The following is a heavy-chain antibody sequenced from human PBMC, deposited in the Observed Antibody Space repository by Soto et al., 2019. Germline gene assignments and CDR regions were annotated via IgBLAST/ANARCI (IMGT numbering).Heavy chain of an antibody. CDR2: IIPILGIA. CDR3: ASLKAAMSYYYMDV. CDR1: GGTFSSHT. J-gene: IGHJ6*03. D-gene: IGHD2-2*01. V-gene: IGHV1-69*02. Sequence: QVQLVQSGAEVKKPGSSVKVSCKASGGTFSSHTISWVRQAPGQGLEWMGRIIPILGIANYAQKFQGRVTITADKSTSTAYMELSSLRSEDTAVYYCASLKAAMSYYYMDVWGKGTTVTVSS.